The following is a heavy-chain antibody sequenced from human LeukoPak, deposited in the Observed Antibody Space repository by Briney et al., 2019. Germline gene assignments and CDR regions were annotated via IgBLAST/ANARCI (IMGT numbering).Heavy chain of an antibody. Sequence: GESLKISCKGSGYSFTSHWIGWVRQMPGKGLEWMGVVNPDDSDTIYSPSFQGQVTISADESITTAYLQWSGLKASDTAMYYCARLRWPRGGRSSFDYWGQGALVTVSS. CDR3: ARLRWPRGGRSSFDY. CDR2: VNPDDSDT. J-gene: IGHJ4*02. CDR1: GYSFTSHW. D-gene: IGHD3-10*01. V-gene: IGHV5-51*01.